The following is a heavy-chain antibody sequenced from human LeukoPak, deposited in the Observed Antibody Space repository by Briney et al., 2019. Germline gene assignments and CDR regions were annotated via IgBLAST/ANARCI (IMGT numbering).Heavy chain of an antibody. V-gene: IGHV4-38-2*02. CDR1: GYSINSGYY. D-gene: IGHD6-19*01. J-gene: IGHJ4*02. CDR3: AKIGSSGWPVDY. Sequence: SETLSLTCTVSGYSINSGYYRGWIRQPPGKGLEWIGSIHHSGSTYYNPSLKSRVTISVDTSKNQFSLKLTSVTAADTAVYYCAKIGSSGWPVDYWGQGTLVTVSS. CDR2: IHHSGST.